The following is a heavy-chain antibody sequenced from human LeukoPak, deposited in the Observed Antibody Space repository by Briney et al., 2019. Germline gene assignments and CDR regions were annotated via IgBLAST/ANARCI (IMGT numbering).Heavy chain of an antibody. CDR1: GYTFTSYY. D-gene: IGHD2-21*02. CDR3: ARIPTIYCGGDCYSDY. J-gene: IGHJ4*02. V-gene: IGHV1-46*01. Sequence: ASVKVSCTASGYTFTSYYMHWVRQAPGQGLEWMGIINPSGGSTSYAQKFQDRVTMTRDTSTSTVYMELSSLRSEDTAVYYCARIPTIYCGGDCYSDYWGQGTLVTVSS. CDR2: INPSGGST.